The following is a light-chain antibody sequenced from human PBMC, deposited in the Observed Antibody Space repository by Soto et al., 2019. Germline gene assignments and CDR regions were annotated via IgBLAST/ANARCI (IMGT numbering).Light chain of an antibody. CDR1: QTISSW. Sequence: DIQMAQAPSTLSGSVGDRVTITCRASQTISSWLAWYQQKPGKAPKLLIYNASTLKSGVPSRFCGSGSVTEFTLTICSLPPDDFATYYCQHYNSYSEAVGQGTKVDSK. V-gene: IGKV1-5*03. J-gene: IGKJ1*01. CDR2: NAS. CDR3: QHYNSYSEA.